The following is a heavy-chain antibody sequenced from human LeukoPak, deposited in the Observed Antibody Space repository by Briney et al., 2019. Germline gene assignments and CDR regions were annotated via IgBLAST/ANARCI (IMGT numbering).Heavy chain of an antibody. CDR3: ARDRSSGWYYFDY. Sequence: GGSLRLSCAASGFTVSSNYMSWVRQAPGKGLEWVSVIYSDGSTYYADSVKGRFTISRDNSKNTLYLQMNSLRAEDTAVYFCARDRSSGWYYFDYWGQGTLVTVSS. CDR1: GFTVSSNY. J-gene: IGHJ4*02. D-gene: IGHD6-19*01. V-gene: IGHV3-66*01. CDR2: IYSDGST.